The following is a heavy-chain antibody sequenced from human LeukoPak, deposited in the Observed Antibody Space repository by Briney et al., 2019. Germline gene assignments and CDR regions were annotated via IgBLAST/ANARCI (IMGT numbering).Heavy chain of an antibody. CDR3: ARVGYCSSTSCHTLDYYGMDV. J-gene: IGHJ6*02. Sequence: SQTLSLTCTVSGGSISSGGYYWSWIRQHPGKGLEWIGYIYYSGSTNYNPSLKSRVTISVDTSKNQFSLKLSSVTAADTAVYYCARVGYCSSTSCHTLDYYGMDVWGQGTTVTVSS. CDR2: IYYSGST. D-gene: IGHD2-2*03. V-gene: IGHV4-31*03. CDR1: GGSISSGGYY.